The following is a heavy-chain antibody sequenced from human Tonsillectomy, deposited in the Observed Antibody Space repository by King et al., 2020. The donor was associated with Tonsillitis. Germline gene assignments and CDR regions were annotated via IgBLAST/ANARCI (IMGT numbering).Heavy chain of an antibody. J-gene: IGHJ4*02. CDR2: IYPKSGGS. D-gene: IGHD3-16*01. Sequence: QLVQSGAEVKKPGASVKVSCKASGYTFDVYYIHWVRQAPGQGLEWMGWIYPKSGGSNDAQKFQGRVTMTRDTSITTAYMALSSLRSDDTAVYYCARDQVLPHGGYYLDYWGQGTLVTVSS. V-gene: IGHV1-2*02. CDR3: ARDQVLPHGGYYLDY. CDR1: GYTFDVYY.